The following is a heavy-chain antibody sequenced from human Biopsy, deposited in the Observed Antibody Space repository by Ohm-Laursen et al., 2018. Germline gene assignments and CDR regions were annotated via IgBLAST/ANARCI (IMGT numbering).Heavy chain of an antibody. CDR2: VYYTGST. D-gene: IGHD3-22*01. V-gene: IGHV4-59*01. CDR3: ARDRGYYSDRTVPGYFDL. J-gene: IGHJ2*01. Sequence: SQTLSLTCIVSGDSISSYYWSWLRQPPGKGLQWIGYVYYTGSTDYNPSLQSRVTISVDTSKNHFSLRLRSVTPADTAIYYCARDRGYYSDRTVPGYFDLWGRGTRVTVSS. CDR1: GDSISSYY.